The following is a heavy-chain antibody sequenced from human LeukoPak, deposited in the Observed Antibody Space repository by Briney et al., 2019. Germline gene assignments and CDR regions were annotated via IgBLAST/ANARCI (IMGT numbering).Heavy chain of an antibody. Sequence: SETLSLTCTVSGGSISSGSYYWSWIRQPAGKGLEWIGRIYTSGSTNYNPSLNSRVTIAVDTSKNQFSLKLSSVTAADTAVYYCARGPGVLWFGELRRFDYWGQGTLVTVSS. D-gene: IGHD3-10*01. CDR3: ARGPGVLWFGELRRFDY. CDR1: GGSISSGSYY. J-gene: IGHJ4*02. V-gene: IGHV4-61*02. CDR2: IYTSGST.